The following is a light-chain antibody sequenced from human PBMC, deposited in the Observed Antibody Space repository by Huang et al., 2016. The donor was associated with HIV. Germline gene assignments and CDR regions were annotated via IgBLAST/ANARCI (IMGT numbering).Light chain of an antibody. Sequence: DIQMTQSPSSLSASVGDSVTITCQASQDINNYLNWFQQKPGTAPNLLIHDASNLETGGPSRFNGSGSGTDFTLTISSLQPEDIATYHCQQYNNLPYTFGQGTKLEI. CDR1: QDINNY. V-gene: IGKV1-33*01. CDR2: DAS. CDR3: QQYNNLPYT. J-gene: IGKJ2*01.